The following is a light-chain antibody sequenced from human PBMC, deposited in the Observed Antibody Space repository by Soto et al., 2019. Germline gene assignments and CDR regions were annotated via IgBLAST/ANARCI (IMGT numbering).Light chain of an antibody. CDR3: AAWDDTVRSYV. Sequence: QSVLTQPPSVSGTPGQRVTISCSGGISNIETNYVHWFQQLPGTAPKVLSNRDNQRPSGVPDRFSGSKSGTSASLAISGLQSEDEAEYYCAAWDDTVRSYVFGTGTKLTVL. V-gene: IGLV1-47*01. J-gene: IGLJ1*01. CDR2: RDN. CDR1: ISNIETNY.